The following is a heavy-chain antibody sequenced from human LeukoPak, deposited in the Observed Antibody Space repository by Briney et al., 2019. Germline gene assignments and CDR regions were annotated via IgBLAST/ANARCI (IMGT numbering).Heavy chain of an antibody. CDR1: GGSISSYY. V-gene: IGHV4-59*08. D-gene: IGHD5-12*01. CDR2: IYYSGST. Sequence: PSETLSLTCTVSGGSISSYYWSWIRQPPGKGLEWIGYIYYSGSTNYNPSLKSRVTISVDTSKNQFSLKLSSVTAADTAVYYCAGAPPSDIVAPEGPYFDYWGQGTLVTVSS. CDR3: AGAPPSDIVAPEGPYFDY. J-gene: IGHJ4*02.